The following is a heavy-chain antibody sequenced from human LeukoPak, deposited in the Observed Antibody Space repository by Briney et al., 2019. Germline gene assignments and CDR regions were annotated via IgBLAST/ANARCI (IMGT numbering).Heavy chain of an antibody. V-gene: IGHV3-48*02. CDR1: GFTFSTYT. CDR2: ISSDSDTI. J-gene: IGHJ4*02. CDR3: AREQFSSNWLAYFDY. Sequence: GGSLRLSCVASGFTFSTYTMNWVRQAPGKGLEWISYISSDSDTIYYLDSVKGRFTVSRDNAKNSLHLQMNSLRDEDTAVYYCAREQFSSNWLAYFDYWGQGTLVTVSS. D-gene: IGHD6-13*01.